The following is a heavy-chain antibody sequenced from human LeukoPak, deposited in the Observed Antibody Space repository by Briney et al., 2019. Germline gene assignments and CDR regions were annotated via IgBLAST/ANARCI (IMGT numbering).Heavy chain of an antibody. CDR3: ARGGGYSYGSFDY. J-gene: IGHJ4*02. CDR1: GFTFSRCW. D-gene: IGHD5-18*01. CDR2: INRDGSST. Sequence: PGGSLRLSCAASGFTFSRCWMSWVRQAPGKGLVWVSRINRDGSSTSYADSVKGRFTISRDNAKNTLYLQMNSLRAEDTAVYYCARGGGYSYGSFDYWGQGTLVTVSS. V-gene: IGHV3-74*01.